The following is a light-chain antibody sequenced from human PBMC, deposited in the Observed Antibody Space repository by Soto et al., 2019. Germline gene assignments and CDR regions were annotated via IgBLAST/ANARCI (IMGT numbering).Light chain of an antibody. CDR1: SSDVGSYNL. V-gene: IGLV2-23*01. CDR2: EAT. J-gene: IGLJ1*01. Sequence: QSALTQPASVSGSPGQSITISCTGTSSDVGSYNLLSWYQQHPGKAPKFLIYEATKRPSGVPNRFSGSKSGNTASLTISGLQAEDAADYYCCSYAGSSTYVFGTGTKLTVL. CDR3: CSYAGSSTYV.